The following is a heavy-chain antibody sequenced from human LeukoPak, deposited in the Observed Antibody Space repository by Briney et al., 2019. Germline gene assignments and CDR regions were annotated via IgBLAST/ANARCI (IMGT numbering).Heavy chain of an antibody. D-gene: IGHD3-16*01. J-gene: IGHJ5*02. CDR3: ARRSLGAHHDWFDP. V-gene: IGHV4-59*11. CDR2: IYYSGST. Sequence: KSSETLSLTCTVSGGSISSHYWSWIRQPPGKGLEWIGYIYYSGSTNYNPSLKSRVTISVDTSKNQFSLKLSSVTAADTAVYYCARRSLGAHHDWFDPWGQGTLVTVSS. CDR1: GGSISSHY.